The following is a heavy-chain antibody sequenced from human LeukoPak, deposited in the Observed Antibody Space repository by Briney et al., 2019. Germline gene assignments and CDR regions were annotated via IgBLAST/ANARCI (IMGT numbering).Heavy chain of an antibody. Sequence: GGSLRLSCAASGFTFRSFAMSWVRQAPGKGLEWVSAISGSGGSTYYADSVKGRFTISRDNSKNTLYLQMNSLRAEDTAVYYCASYIAVAGTPFDYWGQGTLVTGSS. CDR2: ISGSGGST. V-gene: IGHV3-23*01. CDR1: GFTFRSFA. D-gene: IGHD6-19*01. CDR3: ASYIAVAGTPFDY. J-gene: IGHJ4*02.